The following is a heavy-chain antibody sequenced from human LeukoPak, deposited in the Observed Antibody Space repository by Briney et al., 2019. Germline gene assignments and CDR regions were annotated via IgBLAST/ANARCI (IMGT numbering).Heavy chain of an antibody. J-gene: IGHJ4*02. V-gene: IGHV3-23*01. CDR1: GFTFNNYV. D-gene: IGHD1-26*01. CDR2: SSVSGYST. Sequence: GGSLRLSFAASGFTFNNYVMSWVRQAPGKGLEWGSASSVSGYSTYYADSLKGRFTISRDNSKNTLYLQVNSLRAEDTAIYYCARRVGPTTAFHYWGQGTLVTVSS. CDR3: ARRVGPTTAFHY.